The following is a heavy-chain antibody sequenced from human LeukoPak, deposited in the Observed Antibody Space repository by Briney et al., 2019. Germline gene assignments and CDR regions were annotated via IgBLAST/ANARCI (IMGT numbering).Heavy chain of an antibody. CDR1: GFTFSSYS. Sequence: GSLRLSCVASGFTFSSYSMNWVRQAPGKGLEWVSSISSSSSYIYYADSVKGRFTISRDNAKNSLYLQMNSLRAEDTAVYYCARASGSYRAFDYWGQGTLVTVSS. J-gene: IGHJ4*02. V-gene: IGHV3-21*01. CDR2: ISSSSSYI. CDR3: ARASGSYRAFDY. D-gene: IGHD1-26*01.